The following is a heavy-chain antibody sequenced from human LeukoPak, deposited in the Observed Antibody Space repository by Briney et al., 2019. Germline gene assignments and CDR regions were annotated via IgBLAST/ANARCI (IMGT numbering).Heavy chain of an antibody. V-gene: IGHV3-23*01. CDR1: GFPFSIQA. CDR3: AKLHTVSLRGGAFDI. CDR2: ISGSGGST. D-gene: IGHD3-3*01. Sequence: PGESLPLSCAASGFPFSIQAVCWVREPPGKGLEWFSAISGSGGSTYYADSVKGRFTISRDNSKNTLYLQMNSLRAQDTAVYYCAKLHTVSLRGGAFDIWGQGTMVTVSS. J-gene: IGHJ3*02.